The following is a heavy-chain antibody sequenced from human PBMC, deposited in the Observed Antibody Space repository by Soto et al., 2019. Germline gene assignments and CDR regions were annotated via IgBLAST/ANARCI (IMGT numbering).Heavy chain of an antibody. CDR2: IYYSGRT. V-gene: IGHV4-30-4*01. D-gene: IGHD4-4*01. Sequence: QVQLQESGPGVVKPSQTLSLTCAVSGGSISSGDYYWDWIRQPPGKGLEWIGYIYYSGRTYYNPSLKSRVTISVDTSKNQFSLRLSSVTAADTAVYYCARVAMTTVTTFDYWGQGTLVTVSS. CDR3: ARVAMTTVTTFDY. J-gene: IGHJ4*02. CDR1: GGSISSGDYY.